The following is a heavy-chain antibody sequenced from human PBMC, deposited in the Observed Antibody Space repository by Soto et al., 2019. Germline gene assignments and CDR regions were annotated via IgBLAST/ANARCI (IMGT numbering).Heavy chain of an antibody. CDR2: TYYRSNWYT. CDR3: TILIGNSWLES. V-gene: IGHV6-1*01. J-gene: IGHJ5*01. Sequence: SQTLSLTCAISGDSFSTNSATWDWIRQSTSKDLEWLGRTYYRSNWYTDYVVSVKGRITISPYTSNNQLSLQLNSVTPDDTAVYYCTILIGNSWLESWGQGTLVPVYS. D-gene: IGHD2-8*01. CDR1: GDSFSTNSAT.